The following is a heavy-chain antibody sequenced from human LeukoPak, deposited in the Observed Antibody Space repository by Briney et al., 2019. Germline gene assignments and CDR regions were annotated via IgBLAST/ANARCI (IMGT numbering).Heavy chain of an antibody. V-gene: IGHV6-1*01. D-gene: IGHD3-22*01. J-gene: IGHJ4*02. CDR3: ARDFYDSSGYPYYFDY. CDR1: GDSVSSNSAA. CDR2: TYYRSKWYN. Sequence: SQTLSLTCAISGDSVSSNSAAWNWLRQSPSRGLEWLGRTYYRSKWYNDYAVSVKSRITINPDTSKNQFSLQLNSVTAEDTAVYYCARDFYDSSGYPYYFDYWGQGTLVTVSS.